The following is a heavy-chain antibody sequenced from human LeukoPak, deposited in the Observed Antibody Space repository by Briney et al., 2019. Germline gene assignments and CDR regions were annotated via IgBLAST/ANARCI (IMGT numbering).Heavy chain of an antibody. J-gene: IGHJ4*02. D-gene: IGHD4-23*01. CDR3: VKDGGNSHFDY. CDR1: GFTFNKYG. CDR2: IRYDESNK. V-gene: IGHV3-30*02. Sequence: GGSLRLSCAASGFTFNKYGMHWVRQAPGKGLEWVAFIRYDESNKYYADSVKGRFTISRDNSKNTLYLQMNSLRVEDTAVYYCVKDGGNSHFDYWGQGPLVTVSS.